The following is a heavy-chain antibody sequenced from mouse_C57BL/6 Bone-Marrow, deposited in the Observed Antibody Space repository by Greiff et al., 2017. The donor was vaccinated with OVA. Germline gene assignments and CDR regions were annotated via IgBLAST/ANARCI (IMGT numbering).Heavy chain of an antibody. J-gene: IGHJ3*01. CDR3: AKPYYYGSSSFAY. V-gene: IGHV1-4*01. Sequence: QVQLQQSGAELARPGASVKMSCKASGYTFTSYTMHWVKQRPGQGLEWIGYINPSSGYTKYNQKFKDKATLTADKSSSTAYMQLSSLTSEDSAVYYCAKPYYYGSSSFAYWGQGTLVTVSA. CDR1: GYTFTSYT. CDR2: INPSSGYT. D-gene: IGHD1-1*01.